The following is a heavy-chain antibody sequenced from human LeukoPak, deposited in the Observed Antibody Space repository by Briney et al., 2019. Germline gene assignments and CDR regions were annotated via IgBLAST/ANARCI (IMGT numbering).Heavy chain of an antibody. D-gene: IGHD1-1*01. CDR2: IRYDGSNK. J-gene: IGHJ4*02. CDR1: EFTFSSYG. V-gene: IGHV3-30*02. CDR3: AKDRTTGTTIFDY. Sequence: PGGSLRLSCAASEFTFSSYGMHWVRQAPGKGLEWVAFIRYDGSNKYYADSVKGRFTISRDNSRNTLYLQMDSLRAEDTAVYYCAKDRTTGTTIFDYWGQGTLVTVSS.